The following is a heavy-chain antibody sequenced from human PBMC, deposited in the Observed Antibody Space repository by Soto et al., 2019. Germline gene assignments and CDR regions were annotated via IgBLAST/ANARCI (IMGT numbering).Heavy chain of an antibody. Sequence: PSETLSLTCTVSGGSISSSDYYWSWIRQPQGKGLEWIGYIYSSGKTYYNPSFKRRLTLSVDTSKKQYSLMQNSGTAAATALYYGAKGMAADTVVTCHFDYWGQGTLVPVSS. CDR1: GGSISSSDYY. CDR2: IYSSGKT. V-gene: IGHV4-31*03. CDR3: AKGMAADTVVTCHFDY. D-gene: IGHD2-2*01. J-gene: IGHJ4*02.